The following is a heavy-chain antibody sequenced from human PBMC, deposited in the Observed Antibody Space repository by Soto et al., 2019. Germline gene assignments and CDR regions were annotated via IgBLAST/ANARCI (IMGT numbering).Heavy chain of an antibody. J-gene: IGHJ1*01. CDR1: GGSFRSNA. CDR2: IIPIFGIA. D-gene: IGHD2-21*02. Sequence: GASVKVSCKASGGSFRSNALSWVRQAPGQGLEWMGRIIPIFGIANYAQRFQGRVTITADESTGTAYMELSSLRSEDTAVYYCARVGEYCGGACPQYFQHWGQGTLVTVSS. CDR3: ARVGEYCGGACPQYFQH. V-gene: IGHV1-69*13.